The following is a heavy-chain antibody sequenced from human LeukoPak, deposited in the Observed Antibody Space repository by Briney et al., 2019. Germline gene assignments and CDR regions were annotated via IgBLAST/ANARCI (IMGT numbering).Heavy chain of an antibody. CDR1: GGSMNKFY. D-gene: IGHD5-24*01. CDR3: ARGGYREFDS. J-gene: IGHJ4*02. CDR2: MYYSGTT. V-gene: IGHV4-59*01. Sequence: SETLSLTCTVSGGSMNKFYWSWIRQPPGKGLEWIGYMYYSGTTNYDPSLKSRVAISIDPSKSQYSLRLSSVTAADTAVYYCARGGYREFDSWGQGTLVVVSS.